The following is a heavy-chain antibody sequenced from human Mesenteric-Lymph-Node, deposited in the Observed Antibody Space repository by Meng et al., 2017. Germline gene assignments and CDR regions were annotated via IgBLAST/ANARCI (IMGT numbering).Heavy chain of an antibody. Sequence: QVQLQGSGTGLLKPSETLSLTCAVSGGSISSVYWWTWVRQSPGKGLEWIGEIYHSGSTNYNPSLKSRVTISVDKSKNQFSLKLTSVTAADTAVYYCARGGYYSFDYWGQGTLVTVSS. V-gene: IGHV4-4*02. CDR3: ARGGYYSFDY. D-gene: IGHD5-18*01. CDR1: GGSISSVYW. CDR2: IYHSGST. J-gene: IGHJ4*02.